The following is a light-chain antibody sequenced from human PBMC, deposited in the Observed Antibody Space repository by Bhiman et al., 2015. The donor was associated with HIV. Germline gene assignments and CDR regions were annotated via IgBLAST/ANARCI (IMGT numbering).Light chain of an antibody. J-gene: IGLJ1*01. Sequence: QSALTQPPSASGSPGQSVTISCTGTSSDISGYNYVSWYQQLPGTAPKLLIYRNNQRPSGVSNRFSGSKSGNTASLTISGLQAEDEADYYCSSYTSSSLXVFGTGTKGHRP. CDR2: RNN. V-gene: IGLV2-14*01. CDR1: SSDISGYNY. CDR3: SSYTSSSLXV.